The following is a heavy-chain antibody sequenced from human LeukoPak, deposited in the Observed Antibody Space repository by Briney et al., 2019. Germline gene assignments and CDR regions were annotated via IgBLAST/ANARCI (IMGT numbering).Heavy chain of an antibody. V-gene: IGHV3-23*01. CDR1: GFTFSSYA. J-gene: IGHJ5*02. CDR2: ISGSGGST. Sequence: PGGSLRLSCAASGFTFSSYAMSWVRQAPGKGLEWVSAISGSGGSTYYADSVKGRFTISRDNSKNTLYQQMNSLRAEDTAVYYCAKDPRYYYDSSGYDWFDPWGQGTLVTVSS. CDR3: AKDPRYYYDSSGYDWFDP. D-gene: IGHD3-22*01.